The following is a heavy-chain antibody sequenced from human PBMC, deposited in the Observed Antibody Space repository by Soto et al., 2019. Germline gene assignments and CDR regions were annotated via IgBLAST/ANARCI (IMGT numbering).Heavy chain of an antibody. D-gene: IGHD1-7*01. CDR1: GFAFSGST. Sequence: GVSLRLSCAGSGFAFSGSTIHWVRQASGKGLEWVGRIRSKANSYATAYAASVKGRFIISRGDSKTTAYLQMSSLKIEDTAVYYCCTGNYVSYHGMDIWDQGTTVTASS. CDR2: IRSKANSYAT. CDR3: CTGNYVSYHGMDI. J-gene: IGHJ6*02. V-gene: IGHV3-73*01.